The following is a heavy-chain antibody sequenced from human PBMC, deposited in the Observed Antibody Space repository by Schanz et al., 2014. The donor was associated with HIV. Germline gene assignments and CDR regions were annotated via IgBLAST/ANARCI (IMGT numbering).Heavy chain of an antibody. D-gene: IGHD3-9*01. CDR2: IWFDGSNK. CDR1: GFTFSSFG. CDR3: ARDAARYFDWSYYFDF. Sequence: QVQLVESGGGVVQPGRSLRLSCAASGFTFSSFGMHWVRQAPGKGLEWVAVIWFDGSNKYYGDSVKGRFTIARDNSKNTLYLQMNSLRAEDTAVYYCARDAARYFDWSYYFDFWGQGTLVTVSS. J-gene: IGHJ4*02. V-gene: IGHV3-33*08.